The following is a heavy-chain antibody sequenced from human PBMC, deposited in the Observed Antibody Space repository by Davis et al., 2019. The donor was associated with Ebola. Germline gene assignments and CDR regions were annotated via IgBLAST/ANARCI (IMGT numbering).Heavy chain of an antibody. D-gene: IGHD2-2*01. J-gene: IGHJ6*02. Sequence: ASVKVSCKASGYTFTSYAMHWLRQAPGQRLEWMGWINAGNGNTKYSQKFQGRVTITRDTSTSTAYMELSSLRSEDTAVYYCASRFSGFTERTLGYCSSTSCYAYYYGMDVWGQGTTVTVSS. CDR3: ASRFSGFTERTLGYCSSTSCYAYYYGMDV. CDR1: GYTFTSYA. V-gene: IGHV1-3*01. CDR2: INAGNGNT.